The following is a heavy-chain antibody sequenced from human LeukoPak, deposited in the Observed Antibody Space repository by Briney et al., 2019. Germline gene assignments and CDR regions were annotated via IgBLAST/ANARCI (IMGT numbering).Heavy chain of an antibody. D-gene: IGHD1-26*01. CDR1: GFTVSSNY. CDR3: ARDIVGGAFDI. CDR2: IYSGGNT. Sequence: GGSLRLSCAASGFTVSSNYMSWVRQAPGKGLEWVSVIYSGGNTYYAGSVKGRFTISRDNSKNTLYLQMNSLRAEDTAVYYCARDIVGGAFDIWGQGTMVTVSS. V-gene: IGHV3-53*01. J-gene: IGHJ3*02.